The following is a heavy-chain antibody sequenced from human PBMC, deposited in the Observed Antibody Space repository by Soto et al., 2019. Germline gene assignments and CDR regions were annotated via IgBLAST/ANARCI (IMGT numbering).Heavy chain of an antibody. J-gene: IGHJ6*02. CDR3: TREGSAPYYYYGMDA. V-gene: IGHV1-18*01. D-gene: IGHD3-10*01. CDR1: GYTFTTYG. CDR2: INTHNGNT. Sequence: ASVKVSCKASGYTFTTYGISWVRQALGQGLEWLGWINTHNGNTNYAQNLQDRVIMTADTSTSTAYMELRSLRSDDTAIYYCTREGSAPYYYYGMDAWGQGTTVTVSS.